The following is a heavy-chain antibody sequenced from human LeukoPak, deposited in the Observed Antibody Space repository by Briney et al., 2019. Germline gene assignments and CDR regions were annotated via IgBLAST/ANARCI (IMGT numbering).Heavy chain of an antibody. CDR2: IYHSGST. Sequence: PSETLSLTCAVSGGSISSGGYSWSWIRQPPGKGLEWLGYIYHSGSTYYNPSLKSRVTISVDTSKNQFSLKLSSVTAADTAVYYCASGERYCSGGSCLLPIDYWGQGTLVTVSS. D-gene: IGHD2-15*01. J-gene: IGHJ4*02. CDR3: ASGERYCSGGSCLLPIDY. V-gene: IGHV4-30-2*01. CDR1: GGSISSGGYS.